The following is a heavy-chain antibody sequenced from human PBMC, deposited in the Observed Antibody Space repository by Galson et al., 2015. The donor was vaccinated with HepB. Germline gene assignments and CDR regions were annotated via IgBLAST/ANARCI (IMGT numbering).Heavy chain of an antibody. J-gene: IGHJ5*02. V-gene: IGHV1-18*04. Sequence: SVKVSCKASGYTFTSYGISWVRQAPGQGLEWMGWISAYNGNTNYAQKLQGRVTMTTDTSTSTAYMELRSLRSDDTAVYYCARDRVPGGYCSGGSCGNWFDPWGQGTLVTVSS. CDR2: ISAYNGNT. D-gene: IGHD2-15*01. CDR3: ARDRVPGGYCSGGSCGNWFDP. CDR1: GYTFTSYG.